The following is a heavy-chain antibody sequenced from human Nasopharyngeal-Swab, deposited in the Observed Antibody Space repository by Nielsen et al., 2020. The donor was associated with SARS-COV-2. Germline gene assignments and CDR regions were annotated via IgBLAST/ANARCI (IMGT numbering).Heavy chain of an antibody. CDR3: ASYYGDIRNY. Sequence: VRQAPGKGLEWFSTISASGGNTYYANSVKGRFTISRDNSNNMVYLQMNSLRDEDTALYYRASYYGDIRNYWGQGTLVTVSS. J-gene: IGHJ4*02. V-gene: IGHV3-23*01. CDR2: ISASGGNT. D-gene: IGHD4-17*01.